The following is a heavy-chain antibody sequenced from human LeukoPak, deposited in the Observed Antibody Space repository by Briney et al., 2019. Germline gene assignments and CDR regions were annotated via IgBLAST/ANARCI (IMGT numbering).Heavy chain of an antibody. CDR1: GFTFSSYA. CDR2: ISYDGSNK. J-gene: IGHJ4*02. D-gene: IGHD2-15*01. Sequence: GGSLRLSCAASGFTFSSYAMHWVRQAPGKGLEWVAVISYDGSNKYYADSVKGRFTISRDDSKNTLYLQMNSLRAGDTAMYYCARDLEDLADYWGQGTLVTVSS. CDR3: ARDLEDLADY. V-gene: IGHV3-30-3*01.